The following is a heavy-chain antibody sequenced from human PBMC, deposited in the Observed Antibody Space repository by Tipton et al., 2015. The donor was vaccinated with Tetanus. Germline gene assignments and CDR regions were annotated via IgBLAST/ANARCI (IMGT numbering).Heavy chain of an antibody. CDR1: GYTFTSFY. V-gene: IGHV1-46*01. Sequence: QVQLVQSGPEVKKPGASVKLSCKASGYTFTSFYVHWVRQAPGQGLGWMGLINPSGGLTNYAQKFKGRLFLTKDTSTSTVSMELNSLRSEDTAFYYCARERGNRANAFDMWGQGTMVSVSS. CDR2: INPSGGLT. J-gene: IGHJ3*02. CDR3: ARERGNRANAFDM. D-gene: IGHD2/OR15-2a*01.